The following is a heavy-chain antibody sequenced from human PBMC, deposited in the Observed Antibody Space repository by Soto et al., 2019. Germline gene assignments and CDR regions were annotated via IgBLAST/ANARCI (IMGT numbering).Heavy chain of an antibody. CDR2: IWYDGSNK. CDR3: ARGYYYGRSGYSYRPWIGVSFDY. D-gene: IGHD3-22*01. Sequence: PGGSLRLSCAASGFTFSSYVMPWVRQAPCKGLEWLAVIWYDGSNKYYADSVKGRFTISRDNSKNRLYLQMYRLRAEDTAVYYCARGYYYGRSGYSYRPWIGVSFDYGGQGNLVTVSS. J-gene: IGHJ4*02. CDR1: GFTFSSYV. V-gene: IGHV3-33*01.